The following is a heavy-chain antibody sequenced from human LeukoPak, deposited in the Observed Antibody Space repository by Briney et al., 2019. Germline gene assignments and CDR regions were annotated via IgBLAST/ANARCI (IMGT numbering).Heavy chain of an antibody. CDR2: IYYSGCT. Sequence: KPSETLSLTCTVSGGSISSYYWSWIRQPPGKGLEWIGYIYYSGCTNYNPSLKSRVTISVDTSKNQFSLKLSSVTAADTAVYYCARDGGPLWQLDTYGMDVWGQGTTVTVSS. J-gene: IGHJ6*02. V-gene: IGHV4-59*01. CDR1: GGSISSYY. D-gene: IGHD6-6*01. CDR3: ARDGGPLWQLDTYGMDV.